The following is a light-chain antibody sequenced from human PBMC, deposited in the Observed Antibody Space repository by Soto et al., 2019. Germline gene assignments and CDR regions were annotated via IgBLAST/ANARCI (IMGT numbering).Light chain of an antibody. CDR3: QQSYTTPPA. CDR2: AAS. V-gene: IGKV1-39*01. CDR1: HDISAY. Sequence: DIQMTQSPSSLSASVGDRVTITCRASHDISAYLNWYQQKPGKAPKVLIYAASSLQSGVPSRFSGSGSGTDFTLTISSLQPEDFATYYCQQSYTTPPAFGQGTKVEIK. J-gene: IGKJ1*01.